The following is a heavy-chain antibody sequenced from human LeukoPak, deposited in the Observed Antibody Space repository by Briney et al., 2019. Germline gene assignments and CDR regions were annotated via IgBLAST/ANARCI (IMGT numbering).Heavy chain of an antibody. J-gene: IGHJ4*02. V-gene: IGHV3-30-3*01. CDR1: GFTFSSYA. D-gene: IGHD3-22*01. Sequence: GGSLRLSCAASGFTFSSYAMHWVRQAPGKGLEWVAVISYDGSNKYYADSVKGRFTISRDNSKNTLYLQMNSLRAEDTAVYYCAKGAKYYDSSGSNGYWGQGTLVTVSS. CDR2: ISYDGSNK. CDR3: AKGAKYYDSSGSNGY.